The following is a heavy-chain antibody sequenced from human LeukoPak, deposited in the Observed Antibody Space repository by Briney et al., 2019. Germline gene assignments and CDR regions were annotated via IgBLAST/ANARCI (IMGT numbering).Heavy chain of an antibody. CDR3: ARVLFDRTYYYYYGMDV. Sequence: SETLSLTCTVSGGSISSYYWSWIRQPPGKGLEWIGYIYYSGSTNYNPPLKSRVTISVDTSKNQFSLKLSSVTAADTAVYYCARVLFDRTYYYYYGMDVWGQGTTVTVSS. CDR1: GGSISSYY. CDR2: IYYSGST. J-gene: IGHJ6*02. V-gene: IGHV4-59*01. D-gene: IGHD3-10*01.